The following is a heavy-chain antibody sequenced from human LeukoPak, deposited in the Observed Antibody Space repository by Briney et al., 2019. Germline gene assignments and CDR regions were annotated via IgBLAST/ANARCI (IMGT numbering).Heavy chain of an antibody. V-gene: IGHV3-53*01. CDR3: ARGGPWIRGSLYFDN. Sequence: RGSLRLSSAASGFTVSSNYMSWVPQAPGKGLEWVSVIYSGGSTYYVDSVKGRFTISRDNSKNTLYLQMNSLRAEDTAIYYCARGGPWIRGSLYFDNWGQGTLVTVSS. CDR2: IYSGGST. CDR1: GFTVSSNY. J-gene: IGHJ4*02. D-gene: IGHD3-10*01.